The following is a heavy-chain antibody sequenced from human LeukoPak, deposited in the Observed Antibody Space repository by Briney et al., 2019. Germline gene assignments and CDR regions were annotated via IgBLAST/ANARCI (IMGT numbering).Heavy chain of an antibody. J-gene: IGHJ6*03. V-gene: IGHV4-38-2*01. D-gene: IGHD2-2*01. CDR3: ARVAIVVVPAAPGIDYYYYYMDV. Sequence: SETLSLTCAVSGYSISSGYYWGWIRQPPGKGLEWIGSIYHSGSTYYNPSLKSRVTISVDTSKNQFSLKLSSVTAADTAVYYCARVAIVVVPAAPGIDYYYYYMDVWGKGTTVTASS. CDR1: GYSISSGYY. CDR2: IYHSGST.